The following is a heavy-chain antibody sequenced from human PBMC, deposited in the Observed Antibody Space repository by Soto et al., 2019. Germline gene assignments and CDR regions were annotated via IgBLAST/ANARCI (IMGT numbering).Heavy chain of an antibody. D-gene: IGHD1-26*01. CDR1: GFIFENFG. CDR3: AKNQGVELVPLATVDWFDP. Sequence: GSLRLSCXASGFIFENFGMSWVRQAPGKGLEWISSISGSGFKKYYADSVKGRFTISRDNSKSTVCLELNNLSAEDTAVYHCAKNQGVELVPLATVDWFDPWGQGSVVTVS. V-gene: IGHV3-23*01. CDR2: ISGSGFKK. J-gene: IGHJ5*02.